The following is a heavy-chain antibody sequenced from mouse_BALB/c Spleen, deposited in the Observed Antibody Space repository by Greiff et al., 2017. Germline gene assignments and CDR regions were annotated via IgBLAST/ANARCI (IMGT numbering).Heavy chain of an antibody. D-gene: IGHD2-4*01. CDR2: ISDGGSYT. Sequence: EVHLVESGGGLVKPGGSLKLSCAASGFTFSDYYMYWVRQTPEKRLEWVATISDGGSYTYYPDSVKGRFTISRDNAKNNLYLQMSSLKSEDTAMYYCAKGGYYDYDRFAYWGQGTLVTVSA. CDR1: GFTFSDYY. CDR3: AKGGYYDYDRFAY. V-gene: IGHV5-4*02. J-gene: IGHJ3*01.